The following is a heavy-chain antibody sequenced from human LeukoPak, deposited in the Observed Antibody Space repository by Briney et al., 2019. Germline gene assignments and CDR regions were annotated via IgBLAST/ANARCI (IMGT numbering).Heavy chain of an antibody. J-gene: IGHJ4*02. CDR2: IYYSGST. CDR3: ARDFRGYSRD. CDR1: GGSTSSYY. Sequence: PSETLSLTCTVSGGSTSSYYWSWIRQPPGKGLEWIGYIYYSGSTNYNPSLKSRVTISVDTSKNQFSLKLSSVTAADTAVYYCARDFRGYSRDWGQGTLVTVSS. D-gene: IGHD6-13*01. V-gene: IGHV4-59*01.